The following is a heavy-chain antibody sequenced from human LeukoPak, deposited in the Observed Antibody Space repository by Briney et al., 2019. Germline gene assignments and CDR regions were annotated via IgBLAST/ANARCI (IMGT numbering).Heavy chain of an antibody. V-gene: IGHV3-7*01. CDR3: ARAPGEGWFDP. Sequence: GGSLRLSCAASGFTFSSDWMSWVRQAPGKGLEWVASIKQDGSEKYYVDSVKGRFTISRDNAKNSLYLQMNSLRAEDTALYYCARAPGEGWFDPWGQGTLVTVSS. CDR1: GFTFSSDW. D-gene: IGHD4-17*01. J-gene: IGHJ5*02. CDR2: IKQDGSEK.